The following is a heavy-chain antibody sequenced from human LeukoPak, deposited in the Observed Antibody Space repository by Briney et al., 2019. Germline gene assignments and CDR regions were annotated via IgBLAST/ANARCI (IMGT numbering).Heavy chain of an antibody. Sequence: GGPLRLSCAASGFTFNGFWVSWVRQAPGKGREGVANIKQDGSVIYYLRSVRGRFTISRDNPMNSLYLQMNRLRAEDTAVYYCTRDALYGDPSYNYMDVGGKGTTVTVSS. CDR2: IKQDGSVI. J-gene: IGHJ6*03. CDR1: GFTFNGFW. CDR3: TRDALYGDPSYNYMDV. D-gene: IGHD4-17*01. V-gene: IGHV3-7*01.